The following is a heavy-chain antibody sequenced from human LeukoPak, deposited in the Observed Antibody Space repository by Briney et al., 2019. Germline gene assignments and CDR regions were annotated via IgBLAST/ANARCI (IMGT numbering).Heavy chain of an antibody. CDR1: GFTFSSYA. CDR3: AGGAPDILTGVYFDY. J-gene: IGHJ4*02. D-gene: IGHD3-9*01. V-gene: IGHV3-30*04. Sequence: GGSLRLSCAAPGFTFSSYAMHWVRQAPGKGLEWVAVISYDGSNKYYADSVKGRFTISRDNSKNTLYLQMNSLRAEDTAVYYCAGGAPDILTGVYFDYWGQGTLVTVSS. CDR2: ISYDGSNK.